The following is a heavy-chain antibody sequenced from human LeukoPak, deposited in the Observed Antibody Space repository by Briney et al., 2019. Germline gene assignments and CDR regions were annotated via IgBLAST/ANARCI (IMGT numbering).Heavy chain of an antibody. CDR1: GFTFSSYA. Sequence: GGSLRLSCAASGFTFSSYAMSWVRQAPGKGLEWVSAISESGGATYYADSVKGRFTLSRDNFKNTMSLQMSSLRAEDTALYYCARPHRPGTYDGFDIWGHGTMVTVSS. D-gene: IGHD1-26*01. V-gene: IGHV3-23*01. CDR3: ARPHRPGTYDGFDI. CDR2: ISESGGAT. J-gene: IGHJ3*02.